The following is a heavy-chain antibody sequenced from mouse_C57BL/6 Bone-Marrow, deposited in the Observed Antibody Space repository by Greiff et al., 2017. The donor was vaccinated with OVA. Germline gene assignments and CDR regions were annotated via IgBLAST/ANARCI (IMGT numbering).Heavy chain of an antibody. V-gene: IGHV5-4*01. CDR2: ISDGGSYT. CDR1: GFTFSSYA. Sequence: EVQVVESGGGLVKPGGSLKLSCAASGFTFSSYAMSWVRQTPEKRLEWVATISDGGSYTYYPDNVKGRFTISRDNAKNNLYLQMSHLKSEDTAMYYCARDPHYGSSRYYFDYWGQGTTLTVSS. CDR3: ARDPHYGSSRYYFDY. J-gene: IGHJ2*01. D-gene: IGHD1-1*01.